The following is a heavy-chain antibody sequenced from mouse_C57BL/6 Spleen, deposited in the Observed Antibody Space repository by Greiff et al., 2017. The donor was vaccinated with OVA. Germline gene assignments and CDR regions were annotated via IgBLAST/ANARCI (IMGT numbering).Heavy chain of an antibody. D-gene: IGHD1-1*01. CDR1: GYTFTSYW. CDR2: IDPSDSYT. Sequence: VQLQQPGAELVMPGASVKLSCKASGYTFTSYWMHWVKQRPGQGLEWIGEIDPSDSYTNYNQKFKGKSTLTVDKSSSTAYMQLSSLTSEDSAVYYCAIWKPHYYGSSYDYAMDYWGQGTSVTVSS. J-gene: IGHJ4*01. CDR3: AIWKPHYYGSSYDYAMDY. V-gene: IGHV1-69*01.